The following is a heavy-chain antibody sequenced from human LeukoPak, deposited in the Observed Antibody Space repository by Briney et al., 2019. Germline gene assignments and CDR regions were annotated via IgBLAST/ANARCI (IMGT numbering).Heavy chain of an antibody. CDR2: IYYSGST. Sequence: SETLSLTCTVSGGSISSSSYYWGWIRQPPGKGLEWIGSIYYSGSTYYNPSLKSRVTISVDTSKNQLSLKLSSVTAADTAVYYCVRTIAADFDYWGQGTLVTVSS. D-gene: IGHD6-13*01. J-gene: IGHJ4*02. CDR1: GGSISSSSYY. V-gene: IGHV4-39*01. CDR3: VRTIAADFDY.